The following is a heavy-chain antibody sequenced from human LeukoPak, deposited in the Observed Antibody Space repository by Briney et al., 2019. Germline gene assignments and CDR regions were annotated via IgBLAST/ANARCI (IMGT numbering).Heavy chain of an antibody. Sequence: PSQTLSLTCTVSGGSISSGSYYWSWIRQPAGKGLEWIGRIYTSGSTNYNPSLKSRVTISVDTSKNQFSLKLSSVTAADTAVYYCARGSVGATWAFYFDYWGQGTLVTVSS. CDR2: IYTSGST. CDR3: ARGSVGATWAFYFDY. CDR1: GGSISSGSYY. J-gene: IGHJ4*02. V-gene: IGHV4-61*02. D-gene: IGHD1-26*01.